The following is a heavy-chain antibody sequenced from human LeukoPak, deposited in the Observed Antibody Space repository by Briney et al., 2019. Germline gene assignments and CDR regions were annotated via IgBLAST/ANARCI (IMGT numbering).Heavy chain of an antibody. CDR2: ISYDGSNK. CDR3: AKPVWDCSSTSCYGDAFDI. D-gene: IGHD2-2*01. V-gene: IGHV3-30*18. J-gene: IGHJ3*02. Sequence: PGGSLRLSCAASGFTFSSYGMHWVRQAPGKGLEWVAVISYDGSNKYYADSVKGRFTISRDNSKNTLYLQMNSLRAEDTAVYYCAKPVWDCSSTSCYGDAFDIWGQGTMVTVPS. CDR1: GFTFSSYG.